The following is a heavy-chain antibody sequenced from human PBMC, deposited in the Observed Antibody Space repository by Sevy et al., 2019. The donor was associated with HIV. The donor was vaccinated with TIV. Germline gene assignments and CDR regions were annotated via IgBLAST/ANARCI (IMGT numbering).Heavy chain of an antibody. CDR3: AKKMGGGSGMAFLVDY. J-gene: IGHJ4*02. V-gene: IGHV3-23*01. CDR2: ISGTGDHT. Sequence: GGSLRLSCAASGFTFSSFAMGWVRQAPGKGLDWISVISGTGDHTYYADSVKGRFTISRDNSKNMLLLQMNSLRAEDTAIFYCAKKMGGGSGMAFLVDYWGQGTLVTVSS. CDR1: GFTFSSFA. D-gene: IGHD5-18*01.